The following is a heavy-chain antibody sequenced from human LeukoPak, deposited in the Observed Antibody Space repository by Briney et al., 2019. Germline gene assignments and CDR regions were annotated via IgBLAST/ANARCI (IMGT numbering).Heavy chain of an antibody. CDR3: ARGSQYYYDSSGYLDY. J-gene: IGHJ4*02. Sequence: SETLSLTCTVSYGSISNYYWNWIRQPPGKGLEWIGYISYSGSTSYNPSLKSRVTISVDTSKNQFSLKLSSLTAADTAVYYCARGSQYYYDSSGYLDYWGQGTLVTVSS. CDR1: YGSISNYY. D-gene: IGHD3-22*01. V-gene: IGHV4-59*01. CDR2: ISYSGST.